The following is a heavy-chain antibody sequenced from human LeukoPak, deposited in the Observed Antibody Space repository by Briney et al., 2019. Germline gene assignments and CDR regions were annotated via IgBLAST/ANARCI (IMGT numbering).Heavy chain of an antibody. CDR2: INPNSGVT. V-gene: IGHV1-2*02. Sequence: GSSVKVSCKASGFTFTGYYIHWVRQAPGQGLEWMGWINPNSGVTNYTPKFHGRVTMTRDTSTSTAYMELSGLRVDDTAVYFCAKGSDAGFTFSPGTLLGPGYGWFDPWGPGTLLTVSS. CDR3: AKGSDAGFTFSPGTLLGPGYGWFDP. CDR1: GFTFTGYY. J-gene: IGHJ5*02. D-gene: IGHD3-10*01.